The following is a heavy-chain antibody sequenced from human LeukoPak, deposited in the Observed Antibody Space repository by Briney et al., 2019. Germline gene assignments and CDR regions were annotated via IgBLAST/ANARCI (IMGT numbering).Heavy chain of an antibody. CDR2: INHSGST. Sequence: PSETLSLTCAVYGGSFSGYYWSWIRQPPGKGLEWIGEINHSGSTNYNPSLKSRVTISVDKSKNQFSLRLSSVTAADTAVYYCARGPLIGFWGQGTLVTVSS. CDR1: GGSFSGYY. V-gene: IGHV4-34*01. J-gene: IGHJ4*02. CDR3: ARGPLIGF.